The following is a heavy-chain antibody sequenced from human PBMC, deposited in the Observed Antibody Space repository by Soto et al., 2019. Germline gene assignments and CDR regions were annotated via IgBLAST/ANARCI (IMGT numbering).Heavy chain of an antibody. D-gene: IGHD6-13*01. V-gene: IGHV3-7*01. CDR3: ATSAAAPGNY. CDR1: GFTFSSYW. CDR2: IKQDGSDK. Sequence: EVHLVESGGGLVQPGGSLRLSCAASGFTFSSYWMSWVRQAPGKGLEWVANIKQDGSDKYYVDSVKGRFTISRGNAKNSLYLQMNSLGAEDTAVYYCATSAAAPGNYWGQGTLVTFSS. J-gene: IGHJ4*02.